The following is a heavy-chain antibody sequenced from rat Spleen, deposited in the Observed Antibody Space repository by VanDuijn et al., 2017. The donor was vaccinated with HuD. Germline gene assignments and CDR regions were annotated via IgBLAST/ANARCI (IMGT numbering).Heavy chain of an antibody. CDR3: ARAKNWEPLG. CDR2: IWNTGGT. CDR1: GFSLTSYN. D-gene: IGHD5-1*01. J-gene: IGHJ2*01. Sequence: QVQLKESGPGLVQPSQTLSLTCTVAGFSLTSYNVHWVRQPPGKGLEWMGVIWNTGGTRYNSALKSRLSISKDTSKSQVFLKRNSLQTEDTATYYCARAKNWEPLGWGQGVMVTVSS. V-gene: IGHV2-41*01.